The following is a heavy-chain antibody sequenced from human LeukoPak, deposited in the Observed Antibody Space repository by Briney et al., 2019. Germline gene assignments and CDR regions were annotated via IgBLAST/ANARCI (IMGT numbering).Heavy chain of an antibody. CDR1: GGSISTFY. V-gene: IGHV4-4*07. Sequence: PSETLSLTCTVSGGSISTFYWTWIRQPAGKGLEWIGRINNSGSTNYNPSLRSRVSMSVDRSKNQFSVTPSSVTAADTAVYFCAREGGDPRWLDPWGQGTLVTVSS. D-gene: IGHD6-25*01. CDR3: AREGGDPRWLDP. J-gene: IGHJ5*02. CDR2: INNSGST.